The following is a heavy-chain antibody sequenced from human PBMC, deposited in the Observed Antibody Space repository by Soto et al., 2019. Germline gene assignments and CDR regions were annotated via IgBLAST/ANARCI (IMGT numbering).Heavy chain of an antibody. D-gene: IGHD5-12*01. V-gene: IGHV5-51*01. CDR1: GYSFTSYW. Sequence: PGESLKISCKGSGYSFTSYWIGWVRQMPGKGLEWMGIIYPGDSDTRYSPSFQGQVTISADKSISTAYLQWSSLKASDTAMYYCSKRGSYHYYRMDVWGQGTTVTGSS. J-gene: IGHJ6*02. CDR2: IYPGDSDT. CDR3: SKRGSYHYYRMDV.